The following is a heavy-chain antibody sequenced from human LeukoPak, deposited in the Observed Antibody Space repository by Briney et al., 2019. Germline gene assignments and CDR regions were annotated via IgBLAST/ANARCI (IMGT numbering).Heavy chain of an antibody. CDR1: GFTFSNYS. CDR3: ARNQPLLPFDY. V-gene: IGHV3-21*01. J-gene: IGHJ4*02. D-gene: IGHD2-15*01. CDR2: ISSSSRYI. Sequence: GGSLRLSCAASGFTFSNYSMNWVRQAPGKGLEWVSSISSSSRYIYYADSVKGRFTISRDNAKNSLYLQMNSLRAEDTAVYYCARNQPLLPFDYWGQGTLVTVSS.